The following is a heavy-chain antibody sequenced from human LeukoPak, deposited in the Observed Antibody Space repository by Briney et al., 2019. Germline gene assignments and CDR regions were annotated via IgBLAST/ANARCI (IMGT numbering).Heavy chain of an antibody. CDR3: ARGPRDGYNYFDY. D-gene: IGHD5-24*01. CDR1: GYTLTELS. Sequence: APVKVSCKVSGYTLTELSMHWVRQAPGKGLEWMGGFDPEDGETIYAQKFQGRVTMTRDTSTSTVYMELSSLRSEDTAVYYCARGPRDGYNYFDYWGQGTLVTVSS. V-gene: IGHV1-24*01. J-gene: IGHJ4*02. CDR2: FDPEDGET.